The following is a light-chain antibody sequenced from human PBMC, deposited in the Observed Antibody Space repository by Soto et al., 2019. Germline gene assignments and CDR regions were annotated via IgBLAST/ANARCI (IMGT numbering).Light chain of an antibody. V-gene: IGKV1-5*01. CDR1: QSISSW. CDR2: DAS. CDR3: QQYNSYSSWT. Sequence: DIQMTQSPSTLSASVGDRVTITCRASQSISSWLAWYQQKPGKAPELLIYDASSLESGVPSRFSGSGSGTEFTLTISSLQPDVFATYYCQQYNSYSSWTFGQGTKVEIK. J-gene: IGKJ1*01.